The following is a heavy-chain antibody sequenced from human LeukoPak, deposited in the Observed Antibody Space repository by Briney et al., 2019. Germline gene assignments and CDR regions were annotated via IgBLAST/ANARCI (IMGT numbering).Heavy chain of an antibody. CDR2: IHYTGNT. V-gene: IGHV4-39*01. D-gene: IGHD3-16*01. Sequence: SETLSLTCTVSGGSISNFWGWLRQPPGKGLEWIGSIHYTGNTHYNASLKSRVTMSVDTSKNQFSLKLSSITAADTAVYYCARHFSLGAFDIWGQGTMVSVSS. CDR1: GGSISNF. CDR3: ARHFSLGAFDI. J-gene: IGHJ3*02.